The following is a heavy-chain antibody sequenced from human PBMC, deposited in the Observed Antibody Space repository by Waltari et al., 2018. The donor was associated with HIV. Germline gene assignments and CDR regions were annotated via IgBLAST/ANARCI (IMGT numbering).Heavy chain of an antibody. Sequence: QVQLVESGGGVVQPGGSLRLSCDASEFTFSSSGWHWVRQAPGKGLEWVAFIRHDGSNKDYADSVKGRFTITRDNPKNTLYLQMNSLRAEDTAMYYCAKELRFLSRYFGMDVWGQGTTVTVSS. CDR3: AKELRFLSRYFGMDV. D-gene: IGHD3-3*01. CDR1: EFTFSSSG. CDR2: IRHDGSNK. J-gene: IGHJ6*02. V-gene: IGHV3-30*02.